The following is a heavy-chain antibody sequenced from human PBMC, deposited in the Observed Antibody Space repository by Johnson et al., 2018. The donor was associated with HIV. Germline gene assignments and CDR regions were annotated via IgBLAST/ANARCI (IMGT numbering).Heavy chain of an antibody. V-gene: IGHV3-23*04. CDR2: ISGSGHLI. D-gene: IGHD1-1*01. J-gene: IGHJ3*01. Sequence: VQLVESGGGVIQPGGSLRLSCAASGFTFSNYAMTWVRQAPGKGLEWVSTISGSGHLIYYADSVKGRFTISRDNSRNTLYLQMNSLRAGDTALYYCAKDRHNDWNPPFLAFDVWGHGTLVTVSS. CDR3: AKDRHNDWNPPFLAFDV. CDR1: GFTFSNYA.